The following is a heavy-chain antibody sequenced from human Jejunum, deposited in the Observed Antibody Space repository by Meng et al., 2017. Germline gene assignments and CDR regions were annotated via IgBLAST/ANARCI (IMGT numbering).Heavy chain of an antibody. CDR3: ARMGNLLGFGPTY. CDR1: GYFISSGYY. V-gene: IGHV4-38-2*02. Sequence: SETLSLTCNVSGYFISSGYYWGWIRQPPGKGLEWIGNIYQSGGTYYNSSLKSRVTISVDTAKNQFSLKLDSVTATDTATYYCARMGNLLGFGPTYWGRGNLVTVSS. CDR2: IYQSGGT. J-gene: IGHJ4*02. D-gene: IGHD7-27*01.